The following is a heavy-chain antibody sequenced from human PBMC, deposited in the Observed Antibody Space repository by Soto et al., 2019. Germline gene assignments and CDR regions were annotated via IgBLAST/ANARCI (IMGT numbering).Heavy chain of an antibody. Sequence: PGGSLRLSCAASGFTFSSYAMHWVRQAPGKGLEWVAVISYDGSNKYYADSVKGRFTISRDNSKNTLYLQMNSLRAEDTAVYYCARDLWFMDSSSWYGHYYYYGMDVWGQGTTVTVSS. J-gene: IGHJ6*02. D-gene: IGHD6-13*01. CDR1: GFTFSSYA. V-gene: IGHV3-30-3*01. CDR3: ARDLWFMDSSSWYGHYYYYGMDV. CDR2: ISYDGSNK.